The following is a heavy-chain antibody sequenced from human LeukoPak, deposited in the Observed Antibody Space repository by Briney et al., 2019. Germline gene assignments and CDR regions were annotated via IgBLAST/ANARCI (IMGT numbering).Heavy chain of an antibody. D-gene: IGHD2-15*01. V-gene: IGHV4-30-4*01. J-gene: IGHJ2*01. Sequence: SETLSLTCTVSGGSISSGDYYWSWIRQPPGRGLEWIGYIYYSGSTYYNPSLKSRVTISVDTSKNQFSLKLSSVTAADTAVYYCARGGKAAVRFDLWGRGTLVTVSS. CDR2: IYYSGST. CDR3: ARGGKAAVRFDL. CDR1: GGSISSGDYY.